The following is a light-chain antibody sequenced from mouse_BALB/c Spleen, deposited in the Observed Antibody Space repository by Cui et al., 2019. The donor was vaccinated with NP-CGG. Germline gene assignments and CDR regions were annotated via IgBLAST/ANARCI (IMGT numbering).Light chain of an antibody. Sequence: QAVETQESALTTSPGETVTLTCRSSTGAVTTNNYANWVQEKPDHLFTSLIGGTSNRAPGVPARFSGSLIGDKAALTITGAQTEDEAIYFCALWYSNHWVFGGGTKLTVL. CDR2: GTS. CDR3: ALWYSNHWV. J-gene: IGLJ1*01. CDR1: TGAVTTNNY. V-gene: IGLV1*01.